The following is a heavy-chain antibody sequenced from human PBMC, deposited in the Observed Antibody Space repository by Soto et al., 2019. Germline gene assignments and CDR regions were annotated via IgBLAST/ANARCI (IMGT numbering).Heavy chain of an antibody. CDR3: ARGNGYYETSGDFNS. CDR2: AYHRGTS. Sequence: KTSETLSLTCTVSGYSISSGYYWGWIRQPPGKGLEWIGSAYHRGTSYYNPSLQSRVTISVDTSKNQFSLRLTSVTAADTAVYYCARGNGYYETSGDFNSWGQGALVTVSS. D-gene: IGHD3-22*01. CDR1: GYSISSGYY. V-gene: IGHV4-38-2*02. J-gene: IGHJ4*02.